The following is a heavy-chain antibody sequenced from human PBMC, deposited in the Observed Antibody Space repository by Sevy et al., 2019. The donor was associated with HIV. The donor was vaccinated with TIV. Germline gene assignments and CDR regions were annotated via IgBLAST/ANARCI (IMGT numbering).Heavy chain of an antibody. D-gene: IGHD3-16*01. J-gene: IGHJ6*02. CDR1: GGTFSSYA. CDR2: IIPIFGTA. V-gene: IGHV1-69*13. CDR3: ASDRFGGGRDGMDV. Sequence: ASVKVSCKASGGTFSSYAISWVRQAPGQGLEWMGGIIPIFGTANYAQKFQGRVTITADESTSTAYMELSSLRSEDTAVYYCASDRFGGGRDGMDVWGQGTTVTVSS.